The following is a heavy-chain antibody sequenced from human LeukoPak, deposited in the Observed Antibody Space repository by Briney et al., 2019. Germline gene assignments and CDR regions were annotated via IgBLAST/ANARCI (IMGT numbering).Heavy chain of an antibody. Sequence: ASVRVSCKASGYTFTGYSMHWVRQAPGQGLEWMGWINPNSGGTYYAQKFQGRVTMTSDTSISTAYMEVSRLRSDDTAVYYCAREGRLRAEDYWGQGTLVTVSS. CDR1: GYTFTGYS. CDR3: AREGRLRAEDY. D-gene: IGHD5-24*01. CDR2: INPNSGGT. J-gene: IGHJ4*02. V-gene: IGHV1-2*02.